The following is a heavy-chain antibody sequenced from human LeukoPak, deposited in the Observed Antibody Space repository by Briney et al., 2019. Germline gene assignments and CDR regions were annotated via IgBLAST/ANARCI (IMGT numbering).Heavy chain of an antibody. CDR3: ASPRAPATNNYYYYGMDV. CDR1: GFTFSSYA. J-gene: IGHJ6*02. CDR2: ISGSGGST. D-gene: IGHD1-26*01. Sequence: GGSLRLSCAASGFTFSSYAMSWVRQAPGKGLEWVSGISGSGGSTYYADSVKGRFTISRDNSKNTLYLQMNSLRAEDTAVYYCASPRAPATNNYYYYGMDVWGQGTTVTVSS. V-gene: IGHV3-23*01.